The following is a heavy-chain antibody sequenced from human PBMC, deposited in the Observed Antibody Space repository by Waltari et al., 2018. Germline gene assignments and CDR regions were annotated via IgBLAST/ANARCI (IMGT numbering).Heavy chain of an antibody. Sequence: EVQLVESGGGLVQPGGSLRLSCAASGFTFSSNSMNWVRQAPGEGVEWVSNISFMRGHRYDADSVKGRFTISRDKAKNSLYLEIDSLRHEDAAVYYCARVLRSRTNYYFYYMDVWGKGTTVTVSS. CDR2: ISFMRGHR. V-gene: IGHV3-48*02. CDR3: ARVLRSRTNYYFYYMDV. CDR1: GFTFSSNS. J-gene: IGHJ6*03. D-gene: IGHD2-15*01.